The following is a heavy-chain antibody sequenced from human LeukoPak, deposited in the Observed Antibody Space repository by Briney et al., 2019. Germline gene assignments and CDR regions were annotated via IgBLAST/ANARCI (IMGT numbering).Heavy chain of an antibody. V-gene: IGHV1-46*01. Sequence: GASVKVSCKASGYTFTSYYMHWVRQAPGQGLEWMGIINPSGGSTSYAQKFQGRVTMTRNTSISTAYMELSSLRSEDTAVYYCARVSSSWYPFDYWGQGTLVTVSS. CDR2: INPSGGST. D-gene: IGHD6-13*01. CDR1: GYTFTSYY. CDR3: ARVSSSWYPFDY. J-gene: IGHJ4*02.